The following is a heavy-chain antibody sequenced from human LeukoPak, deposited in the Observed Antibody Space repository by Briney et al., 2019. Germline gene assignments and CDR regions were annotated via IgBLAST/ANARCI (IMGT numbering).Heavy chain of an antibody. CDR2: ISSRSSYI. CDR1: GFTLSSYS. CDR3: AGTGIAAAGTFYYYYYYMDV. D-gene: IGHD6-13*01. J-gene: IGHJ6*03. V-gene: IGHV3-21*01. Sequence: GGSLRLSCAASGFTLSSYSMNWVRQAPGKGLEWVSSISSRSSYIYYADSVKGRFTISRDNAKNSLYLQVNSLRAEDTAVYYCAGTGIAAAGTFYYYYYYMDVWGKGTTVTVSS.